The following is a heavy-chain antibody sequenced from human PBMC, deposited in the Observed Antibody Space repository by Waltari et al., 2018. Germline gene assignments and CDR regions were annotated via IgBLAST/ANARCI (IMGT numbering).Heavy chain of an antibody. CDR3: AKGGGSWAFFDS. J-gene: IGHJ4*02. CDR1: GFKFGVVS. V-gene: IGHV3-23*01. CDR2: INDKTHDP. D-gene: IGHD1-26*01. Sequence: EVHLLESGGGLVQPGLSLRLSGAASGFKFGVVSMAWVRQSPGKGLEWFATINDKTHDPYYAGSVKGRFTLSRDNSANSLFLQMTDLRGDDTALYYCAKGGGSWAFFDSWGQGTLVAVSS.